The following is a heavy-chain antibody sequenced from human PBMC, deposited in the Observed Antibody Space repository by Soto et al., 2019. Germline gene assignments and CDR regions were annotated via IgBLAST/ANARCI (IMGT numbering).Heavy chain of an antibody. D-gene: IGHD2-8*02. CDR2: IYPSGDT. CDR3: ARNSYMTGGGFCDY. CDR1: DGYIISTTW. Sequence: TMPLTCTVSDGYIISTTWWSWVSQPPGKGLEWIGEIYPSGDTNYNPSLKSRVTISVDKSKNQFSLKLSSVTAADTAVYYCARNSYMTGGGFCDYWGRGSLVTVSS. V-gene: IGHV4-4*02. J-gene: IGHJ4*02.